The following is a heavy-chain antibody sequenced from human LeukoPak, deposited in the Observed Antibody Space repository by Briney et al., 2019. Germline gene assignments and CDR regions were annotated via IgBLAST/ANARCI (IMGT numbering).Heavy chain of an antibody. CDR1: GFTFSSYG. CDR3: AKGGEGGSHRYFEY. CDR2: ILYDGSHE. V-gene: IGHV3-30*02. Sequence: GGSLRLSCAASGFTFSSYGMHWVRRAPGKGLGWVTFILYDGSHEYYADSVKGRFTSSRDNSKNTLYLQMNSLRPEDTAVYYCAKGGEGGSHRYFEYWGQGTLVTVSS. D-gene: IGHD1-26*01. J-gene: IGHJ4*02.